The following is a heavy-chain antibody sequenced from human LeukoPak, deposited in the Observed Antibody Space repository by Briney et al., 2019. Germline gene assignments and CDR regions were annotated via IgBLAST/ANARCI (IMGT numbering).Heavy chain of an antibody. CDR2: IRSKANSYAT. V-gene: IGHV3-73*01. Sequence: GGSLRLSCAASGFTFSGSAMHWVRQASGKGLEGVGRIRSKANSYATAYAASVKGRFTISRDDSKNTAYLQMNSLKTEDTAVYYCTRTKGYCSSTSCYQIDYWGQGTLVSVST. CDR1: GFTFSGSA. CDR3: TRTKGYCSSTSCYQIDY. D-gene: IGHD2-2*01. J-gene: IGHJ4*02.